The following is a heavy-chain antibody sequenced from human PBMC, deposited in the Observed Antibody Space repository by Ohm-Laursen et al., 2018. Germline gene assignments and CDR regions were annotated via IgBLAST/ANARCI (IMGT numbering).Heavy chain of an antibody. CDR1: GFTFSNYG. Sequence: SLRLSCSASGFTFSNYGVHWVRQAPGKGLEWVALISYDGSNEYYADSVKGRFTISRDNSKNTLYLQINSLRAEDTAVYYCTSPSLGWTNYFEYWGQGTLVSVSS. CDR2: ISYDGSNE. CDR3: TSPSLGWTNYFEY. D-gene: IGHD3/OR15-3a*01. V-gene: IGHV3-30*03. J-gene: IGHJ4*02.